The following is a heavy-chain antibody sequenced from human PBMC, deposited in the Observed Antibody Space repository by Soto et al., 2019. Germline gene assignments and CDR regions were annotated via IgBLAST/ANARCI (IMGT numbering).Heavy chain of an antibody. Sequence: SETLSLTCTVSGGSISSYYWSWIRQPPGKXLEWIGYIYYSGSTNYNPSLKSRVTISVDTSKNQFSLKLSSVTAADTAVYYCARDRADYGGNKYYYYYYGMDVWGQGATVTVSS. CDR2: IYYSGST. D-gene: IGHD4-17*01. CDR3: ARDRADYGGNKYYYYYYGMDV. V-gene: IGHV4-59*01. J-gene: IGHJ6*02. CDR1: GGSISSYY.